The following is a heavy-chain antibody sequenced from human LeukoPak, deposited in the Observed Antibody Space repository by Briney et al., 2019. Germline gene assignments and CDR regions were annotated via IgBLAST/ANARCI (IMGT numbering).Heavy chain of an antibody. CDR3: AKDIRLLWFGELQGNFDY. J-gene: IGHJ4*02. Sequence: PGGSLRLSCAASGFTFSSYAMSWVRQAPGKGLEWVSAIRGSGGSTYYADSVKGRFTISRDNSKNTLYLQMNSLRAEDTAVCYCAKDIRLLWFGELQGNFDYWGQGTLVTVSS. V-gene: IGHV3-23*01. CDR1: GFTFSSYA. D-gene: IGHD3-10*01. CDR2: IRGSGGST.